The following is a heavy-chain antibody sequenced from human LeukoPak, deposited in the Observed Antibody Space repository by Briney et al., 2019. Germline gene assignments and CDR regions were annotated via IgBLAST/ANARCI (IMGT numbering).Heavy chain of an antibody. D-gene: IGHD3-9*01. CDR3: AKDYDILTVYYTLDY. CDR2: ISGSGRST. Sequence: GGSLRLSCAASEFTFSSYAMSWVRQAPGKGLEWVSAISGSGRSTFYADSVKGRFTISRDNSKNTLYLQMNSLRAEDTAVYYCAKDYDILTVYYTLDYWGQGTLVTVSS. V-gene: IGHV3-23*01. J-gene: IGHJ4*02. CDR1: EFTFSSYA.